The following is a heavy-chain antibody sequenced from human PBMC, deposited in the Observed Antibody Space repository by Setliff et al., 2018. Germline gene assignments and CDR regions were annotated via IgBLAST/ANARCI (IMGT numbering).Heavy chain of an antibody. J-gene: IGHJ5*02. Sequence: TSETLSLTCTVSGGPIISDTYYWGWIRQPPGKGLEWIGSIYSSGNTYYNPSAKSRVTISVDTSKNQVSLKLTSVTAADTSVYYCARHFGWRFDPWGQGALVTVSS. V-gene: IGHV4-39*01. CDR2: IYSSGNT. D-gene: IGHD3-10*01. CDR3: ARHFGWRFDP. CDR1: GGPIISDTYY.